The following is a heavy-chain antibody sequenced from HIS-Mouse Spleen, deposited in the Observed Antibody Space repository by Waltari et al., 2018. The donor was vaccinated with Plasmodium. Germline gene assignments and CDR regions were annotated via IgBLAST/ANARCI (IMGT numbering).Heavy chain of an antibody. D-gene: IGHD3-3*01. J-gene: IGHJ4*02. CDR3: ARHLYYDFWSGYQYYFDY. Sequence: EVQLVESGGGLVKPGGSLRLSCAASGFTFSTYSMNWFRQAPGKGLEWVSSISSSSSYIYYADSVKGRFTISRDNAKNSLYLQMNSLRAEDTAVYYCARHLYYDFWSGYQYYFDYWGQGTLVTVSS. CDR2: ISSSSSYI. CDR1: GFTFSTYS. V-gene: IGHV3-21*01.